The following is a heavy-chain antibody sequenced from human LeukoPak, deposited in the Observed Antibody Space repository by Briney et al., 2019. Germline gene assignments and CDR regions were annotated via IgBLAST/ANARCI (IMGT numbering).Heavy chain of an antibody. J-gene: IGHJ4*02. V-gene: IGHV4-34*01. CDR2: INHSGST. CDR1: GGTFSGYY. D-gene: IGHD3-16*02. CDR3: ARDLITFGGVIATFDY. Sequence: SETLTLTCAVPGGTFSGYYWSWLRQPPGKGLEWIGEINHSGSTNYNPSLKSRVTISVDTSKNQFSLKLSSVTAADTAVYYCARDLITFGGVIATFDYWGQGTLVTVSS.